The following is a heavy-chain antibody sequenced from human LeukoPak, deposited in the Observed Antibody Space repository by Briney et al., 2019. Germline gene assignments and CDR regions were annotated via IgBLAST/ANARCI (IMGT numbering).Heavy chain of an antibody. CDR1: GFTFSSYA. J-gene: IGHJ4*02. Sequence: TGGSLRLSCAASGFTFSSYAMHWVRQAPGKGLEWVAVISYDGSNKYYADSVKGRFSISRDNSKNTLYLQMNSLTADDTAVYYCARERTTIVSGTTIGAYWGQGTLVTVSS. V-gene: IGHV3-30*04. D-gene: IGHD2/OR15-2a*01. CDR2: ISYDGSNK. CDR3: ARERTTIVSGTTIGAY.